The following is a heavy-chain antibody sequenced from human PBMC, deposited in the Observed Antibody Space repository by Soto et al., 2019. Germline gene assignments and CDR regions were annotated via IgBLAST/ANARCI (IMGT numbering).Heavy chain of an antibody. Sequence: QVQLVQSGAEVKKPGASVKVSCKGSGYTFTSYGISWVRQAPGQGLEWMGWISAYNGNTNYAQKLQGRGTMTTDTSTSTAYRELRSLESDDTAVYYCARDSPYDYVWGSYSYYYCMDVWGQGTTVTVSS. CDR1: GYTFTSYG. D-gene: IGHD3-16*01. CDR2: ISAYNGNT. CDR3: ARDSPYDYVWGSYSYYYCMDV. V-gene: IGHV1-18*01. J-gene: IGHJ6*02.